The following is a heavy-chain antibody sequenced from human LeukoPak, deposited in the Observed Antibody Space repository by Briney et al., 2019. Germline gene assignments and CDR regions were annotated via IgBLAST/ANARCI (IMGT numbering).Heavy chain of an antibody. J-gene: IGHJ5*02. CDR2: TSDSGGDT. CDR3: AKEKSNDDNVDA. Sequence: PGGSLRSSCAASGFTFSNYAMSWVRQAPGKGLEWVSTTSDSGGDTDYADSVKGRFTIYRANSKNTLYLKMNSLRAEDTAVYNCAKEKSNDDNVDAWGQGTLVTVSS. D-gene: IGHD3-22*01. CDR1: GFTFSNYA. V-gene: IGHV3-23*01.